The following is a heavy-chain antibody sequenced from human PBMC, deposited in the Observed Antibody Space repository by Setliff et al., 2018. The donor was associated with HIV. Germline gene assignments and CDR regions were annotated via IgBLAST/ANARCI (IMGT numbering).Heavy chain of an antibody. CDR3: ASGGDGYNYGDY. V-gene: IGHV1-46*01. J-gene: IGHJ4*02. Sequence: ASVKVSCKASGYTFTNKYIRWVRQAPGQGPEWVGIINPSVGSTNSAQKFQGRVTMTRDTSTSTVYMELSSLRSEDTAVYYCASGGDGYNYGDYWGQGTLVTVSS. CDR1: GYTFTNKY. D-gene: IGHD5-12*01. CDR2: INPSVGST.